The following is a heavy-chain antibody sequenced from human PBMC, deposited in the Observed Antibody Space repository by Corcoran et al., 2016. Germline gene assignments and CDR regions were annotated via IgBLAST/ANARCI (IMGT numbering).Heavy chain of an antibody. CDR3: GRAMGDYSVAFDY. V-gene: IGHV4-59*01. CDR2: IYYSGST. Sequence: QVQLQESGPGLVKPSETLSLTCTVSGGSISSYYWSWIRQPPGKGLEWIGYIYYSGSTNYKPSLMSRVTISVDTAKNPFSRKLSSGTAAETAVYYCGRAMGDYSVAFDYWGQGTLVTVSS. J-gene: IGHJ4*02. D-gene: IGHD4-17*01. CDR1: GGSISSYY.